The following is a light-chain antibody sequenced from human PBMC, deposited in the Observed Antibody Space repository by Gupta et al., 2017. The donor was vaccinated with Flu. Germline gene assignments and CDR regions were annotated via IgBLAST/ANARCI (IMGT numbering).Light chain of an antibody. V-gene: IGLV2-8*01. CDR2: EVN. CDR3: SEYAGTNSCGV. CDR1: SSDVGGYNY. Sequence: QSALTQPPSASGSPGQSVTISCTGTSSDVGGYNYVSWYQHHPGKAPKLMIYEVNKRPSGVPDRFSGSKPGNTASLTVSGLQAEDEAEYDCSEYAGTNSCGVFGTGTKVTVL. J-gene: IGLJ1*01.